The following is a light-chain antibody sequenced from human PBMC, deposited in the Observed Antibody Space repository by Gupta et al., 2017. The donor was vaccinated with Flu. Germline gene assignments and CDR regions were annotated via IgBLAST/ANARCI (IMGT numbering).Light chain of an antibody. CDR3: QQYDTIPPGYT. Sequence: IQMTQSPSFLSASIGDRVTITCQASQDISNYLNWYQQRPGKAPRLLIYDASNLETGVPSRFSGSGSGTDFTFIISSLQPEDIATYYCQQYDTIPPGYTFGQGTKLEIK. CDR1: QDISNY. CDR2: DAS. V-gene: IGKV1-33*01. J-gene: IGKJ2*01.